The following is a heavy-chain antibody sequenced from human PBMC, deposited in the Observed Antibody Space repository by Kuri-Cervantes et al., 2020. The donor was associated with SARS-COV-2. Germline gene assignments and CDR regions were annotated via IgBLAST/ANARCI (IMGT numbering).Heavy chain of an antibody. V-gene: IGHV3-74*01. D-gene: IGHD3-10*01. Sequence: GESLKISCAASGFTLSSFPMSWVRRAPGKGLVWVSRINSDGSSTSYADSVKGRFTISRDNAKNTLYLQMNSLRAEDTAVYYCARVPSITMVRGANSYGMDVWGQGTTVTVSS. CDR1: GFTLSSFP. J-gene: IGHJ6*02. CDR2: INSDGSST. CDR3: ARVPSITMVRGANSYGMDV.